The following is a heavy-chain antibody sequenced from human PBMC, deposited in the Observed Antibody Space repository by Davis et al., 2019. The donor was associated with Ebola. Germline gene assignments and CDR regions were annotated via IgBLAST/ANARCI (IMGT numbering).Heavy chain of an antibody. Sequence: PSETLSLTCAVSGGSISSSNWWSWVRQPPGKGLEWIGEIYHSGSTNYNPSLKSRVTISVDTSKNQFSLKLSSVTAADTAVYYCARSYDSSGYGAFDIWGQGTMVTVSS. D-gene: IGHD3-22*01. CDR3: ARSYDSSGYGAFDI. V-gene: IGHV4-4*02. CDR1: GGSISSSNW. CDR2: IYHSGST. J-gene: IGHJ3*02.